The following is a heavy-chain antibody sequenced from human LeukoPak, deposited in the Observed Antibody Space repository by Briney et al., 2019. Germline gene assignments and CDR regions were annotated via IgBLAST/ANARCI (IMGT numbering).Heavy chain of an antibody. J-gene: IGHJ4*02. V-gene: IGHV4-39*01. CDR1: GGSISSSSYY. D-gene: IGHD6-6*01. Sequence: PSETLSLTCTVSGGSISSSSYYWGWIRQPPGKGLEWIGSIYYSGSTYYNPSLKSRVTISVDTSKNQFSLKLSSVTAADTAVYYCATAARPSFDYWGQGTLVTVSP. CDR3: ATAARPSFDY. CDR2: IYYSGST.